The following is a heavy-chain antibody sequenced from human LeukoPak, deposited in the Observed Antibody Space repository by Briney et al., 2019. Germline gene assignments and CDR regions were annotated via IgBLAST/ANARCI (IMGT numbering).Heavy chain of an antibody. CDR1: GYTFTSYD. J-gene: IGHJ5*02. V-gene: IGHV1-8*01. D-gene: IGHD2-15*01. Sequence: ASVKVSCKASGYTFTSYDINWVRPVTGQGLEWMGWINPNTGYSASAEKFQGRVTMTRDTSITTAYMELSSLRSEDTAVYYCIRGGCSGGSCKFDPWGQGTLVTVSS. CDR3: IRGGCSGGSCKFDP. CDR2: INPNTGYS.